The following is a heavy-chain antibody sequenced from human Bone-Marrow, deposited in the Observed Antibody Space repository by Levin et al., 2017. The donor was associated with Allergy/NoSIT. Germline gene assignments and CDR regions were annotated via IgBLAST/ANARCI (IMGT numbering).Heavy chain of an antibody. Sequence: PGGSLRLSCAASGFTFSSYAIHWVRQAPGKGLEWVAVISYDGSNKYYADSVKGRFTISRDNSKNTLYLQMNSLRAEDTAVYYCARKMCSIYTPFGECPFDPWGQGTLVTVSS. J-gene: IGHJ5*02. CDR2: ISYDGSNK. V-gene: IGHV3-30*04. CDR3: ARKMCSIYTPFGECPFDP. D-gene: IGHD3-10*01. CDR1: GFTFSSYA.